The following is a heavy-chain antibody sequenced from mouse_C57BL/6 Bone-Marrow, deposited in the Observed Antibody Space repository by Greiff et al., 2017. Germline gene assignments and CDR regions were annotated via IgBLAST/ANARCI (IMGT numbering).Heavy chain of an antibody. V-gene: IGHV3-6*01. CDR1: GYSITSGYY. J-gene: IGHJ2*01. CDR3: ARDSGNPFDY. D-gene: IGHD2-1*01. CDR2: ISYDGSN. Sequence: EVQLQESGPGLVKPSQSLSLTCSVTGYSITSGYYWNWIRQFPGNKLEWMGYISYDGSNNYNPSLKNRISITRDTSKNQFFLKLNSVTTEDTATYDCARDSGNPFDYWGQGTTLTVSS.